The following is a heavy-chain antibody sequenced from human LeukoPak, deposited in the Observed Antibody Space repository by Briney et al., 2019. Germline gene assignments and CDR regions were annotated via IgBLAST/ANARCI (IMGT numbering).Heavy chain of an antibody. D-gene: IGHD4-17*01. CDR1: GFTFSNCA. CDR3: ARVGVMTTVTTGAFDI. V-gene: IGHV3-74*01. J-gene: IGHJ3*02. CDR2: INSDGSST. Sequence: PGGSLRLSCAASGFTFSNCAMSWVRQAPGKGLVWVSRINSDGSSTSYADSVKGRFTISRDNAKNTLYLQMNSLRAEDTAVYYCARVGVMTTVTTGAFDIWGQGTMVTVSS.